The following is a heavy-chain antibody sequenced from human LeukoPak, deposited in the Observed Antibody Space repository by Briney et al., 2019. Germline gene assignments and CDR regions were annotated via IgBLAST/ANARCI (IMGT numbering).Heavy chain of an antibody. D-gene: IGHD1-26*01. CDR3: ARAAWSYSFDY. J-gene: IGHJ4*02. CDR1: GGSFSGYY. CDR2: INHSGST. Sequence: SETLSLTCAVYGGSFSGYYWSWIRQPPGKGLEWIGEINHSGSTNYNPSLKSRVTISVDTSKNQFSLKLSSVTAADTAVYYCARAAWSYSFDYWGQGTLVSVS. V-gene: IGHV4-34*01.